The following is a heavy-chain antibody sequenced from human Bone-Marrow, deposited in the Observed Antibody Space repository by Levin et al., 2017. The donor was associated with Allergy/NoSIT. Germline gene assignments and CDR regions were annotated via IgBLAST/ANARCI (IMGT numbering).Heavy chain of an antibody. CDR2: ITSSGSSV. Sequence: GESLKISCAASGFIFSDYYMAWIRQAPGKGLEWVSYITSSGSSVYYAESVRDRFTISRDNAKNSLYLQMNSLRAEDTAVYYCARGGYGDYENWFDPWGQGTLVTVTS. CDR3: ARGGYGDYENWFDP. D-gene: IGHD4-17*01. CDR1: GFIFSDYY. V-gene: IGHV3-11*01. J-gene: IGHJ5*02.